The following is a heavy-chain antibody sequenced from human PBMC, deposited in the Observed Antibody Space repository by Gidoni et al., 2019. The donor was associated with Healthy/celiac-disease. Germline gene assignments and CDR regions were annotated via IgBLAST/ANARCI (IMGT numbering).Heavy chain of an antibody. CDR3: ARDIAAAGTDYYYYYGMDV. CDR2: IYYSGST. CDR1: GGSISSGDYY. Sequence: QVQLQESGPGLVKPSQTLSLTCTFSGGSISSGDYYWSWIRQPPGKGLEWIGYIYYSGSTYYNPSLKSRVTISVDTSKNQFSLKLSSVTAADTAVYYCARDIAAAGTDYYYYYGMDVWGQGTTVTVSS. V-gene: IGHV4-30-4*01. J-gene: IGHJ6*02. D-gene: IGHD6-13*01.